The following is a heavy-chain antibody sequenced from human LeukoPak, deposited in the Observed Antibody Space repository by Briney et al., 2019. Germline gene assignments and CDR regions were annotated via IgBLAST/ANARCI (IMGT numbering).Heavy chain of an antibody. CDR1: GYNFPIYW. V-gene: IGHV5-51*01. Sequence: GESLKISCQGSGYNFPIYWIGWVRQMPGQGLEWMGIIYPDDSNTIYGPSFQGQVTISADKSINTAYLQWNSLKASDTAMYFCARHMGGYSNSPFDYWGQGTLVTVSS. CDR3: ARHMGGYSNSPFDY. J-gene: IGHJ4*02. D-gene: IGHD6-13*01. CDR2: IYPDDSNT.